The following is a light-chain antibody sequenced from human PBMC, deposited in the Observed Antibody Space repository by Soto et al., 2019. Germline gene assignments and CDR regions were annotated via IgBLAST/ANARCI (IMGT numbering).Light chain of an antibody. J-gene: IGKJ4*01. Sequence: EIVLTQSPATLSLSPGERATLSCRASQSISSHLASYQQKPGHAPRLLMYDASNRATGIPARFIGSGSGTDFTLTISSLEPEDFAVYYCQQRPNWPLTFGGGTKVEIK. CDR1: QSISSH. CDR2: DAS. V-gene: IGKV3-11*01. CDR3: QQRPNWPLT.